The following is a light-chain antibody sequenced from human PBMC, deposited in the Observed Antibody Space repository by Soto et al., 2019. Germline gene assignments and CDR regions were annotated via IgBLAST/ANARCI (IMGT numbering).Light chain of an antibody. CDR1: SSNVGSYKL. Sequence: QSVLTQPASVSGSPGQSITISCTGTSSNVGSYKLVSWYQQHPGKAPKLMIFEVNKRPSGVSNRFSGSKSGNTASLTISGLKVEEEADYYCCSSGGSPTYVFGTGTKLTV. CDR2: EVN. V-gene: IGLV2-23*02. CDR3: CSSGGSPTYV. J-gene: IGLJ1*01.